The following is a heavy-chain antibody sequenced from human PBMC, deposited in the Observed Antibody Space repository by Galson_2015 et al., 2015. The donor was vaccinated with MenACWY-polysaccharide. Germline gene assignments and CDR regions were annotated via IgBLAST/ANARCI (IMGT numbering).Heavy chain of an antibody. D-gene: IGHD4-11*01. V-gene: IGHV3-48*03. J-gene: IGHJ4*02. Sequence: SLRLSCAVSGFSFSSFQMNWVRQAPGKGLEWVSYISSSGKSIYYGDSVKGRFIISRDNAKNSLYLQMNSLRAEDTAIYYCARDGDHDDYTDALDIWGQGTLVIVSS. CDR1: GFSFSSFQ. CDR2: ISSSGKSI. CDR3: ARDGDHDDYTDALDI.